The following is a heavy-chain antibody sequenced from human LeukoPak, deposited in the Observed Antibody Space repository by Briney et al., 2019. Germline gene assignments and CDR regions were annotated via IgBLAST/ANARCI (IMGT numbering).Heavy chain of an antibody. CDR1: GFTFSSYS. D-gene: IGHD6-13*01. J-gene: IGHJ3*02. Sequence: GGSLRLSCAASGFTFSSYSMNWVRQAPGKGLEWVSSISSSSSYIYYADSVKGRFTISRDNAKNSLYLQMNSLRAEDTAVYYCARDSTGIAATIDIWGQGTMVTVSS. CDR2: ISSSSSYI. CDR3: ARDSTGIAATIDI. V-gene: IGHV3-21*01.